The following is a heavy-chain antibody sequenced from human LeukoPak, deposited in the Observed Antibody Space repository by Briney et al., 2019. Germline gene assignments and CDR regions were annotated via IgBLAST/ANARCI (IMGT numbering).Heavy chain of an antibody. CDR1: GYRFTNYW. CDR2: IFPGDSDT. Sequence: GESLKTSCKGSGYRFTNYWIGWVRQMPGKGLEWMGIIFPGDSDTRYSPSFQGQVTISVDKSITTAYLQWSSLKASDTAMYYCARLYYSASGYPYYWGQGTLVTVSS. J-gene: IGHJ4*02. CDR3: ARLYYSASGYPYY. D-gene: IGHD3-22*01. V-gene: IGHV5-51*01.